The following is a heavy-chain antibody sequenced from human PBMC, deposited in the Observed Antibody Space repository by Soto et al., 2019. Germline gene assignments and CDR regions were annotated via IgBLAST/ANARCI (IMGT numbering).Heavy chain of an antibody. Sequence: GGSLRLSCAASGFTFSSYWMHWVRQAPGKGLVWVSRINSDGSSTSYADSVKGRFTISRDNAKNTLYLQMNSLRAEDTAVYYCARVEYYYDSSGYSDLDPWGQGTLVTVSS. CDR2: INSDGSST. J-gene: IGHJ5*02. D-gene: IGHD3-22*01. CDR1: GFTFSSYW. CDR3: ARVEYYYDSSGYSDLDP. V-gene: IGHV3-74*01.